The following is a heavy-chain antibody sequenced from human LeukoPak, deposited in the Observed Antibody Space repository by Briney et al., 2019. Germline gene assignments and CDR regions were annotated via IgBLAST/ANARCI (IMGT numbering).Heavy chain of an antibody. Sequence: SVKVSCKTSGGTFSSYAISWVRQAPGQGLEWMGGIIPIFGTANYAQKFQGRVTITADESTSTAYMELSSLRSEDTAVYYCARAGVGIAARHRYYYYYMDVWGKGTTVTVSS. D-gene: IGHD6-6*01. CDR3: ARAGVGIAARHRYYYYYMDV. V-gene: IGHV1-69*01. CDR1: GGTFSSYA. J-gene: IGHJ6*03. CDR2: IIPIFGTA.